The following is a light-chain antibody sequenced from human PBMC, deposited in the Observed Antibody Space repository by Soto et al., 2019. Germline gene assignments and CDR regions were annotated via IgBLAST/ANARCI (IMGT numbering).Light chain of an antibody. CDR2: DAS. CDR1: QSIGSS. J-gene: IGKJ1*01. V-gene: IGKV1-5*01. Sequence: DIQMTQSPSTLSASVGDRVTITCRASQSIGSSLAWYQQKPGKAPKLLIFDASSLERGVPSRFSGSGSGTAFTLTIRSLQPDDFSPYYCQQYNGYSRTFGQGTKVEIK. CDR3: QQYNGYSRT.